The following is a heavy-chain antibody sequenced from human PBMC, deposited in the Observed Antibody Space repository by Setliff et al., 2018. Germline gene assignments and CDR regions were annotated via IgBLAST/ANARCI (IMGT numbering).Heavy chain of an antibody. Sequence: PGESLKISCEASGFSFSNYAMNWVRQAPGKGLEWVASFSSRNDYIYHADSVKGRFTTSRDNAKTSLYLQMDSLRVEDTAVYFCARSENCFSTHCSPYDYWGQGALVTVSS. V-gene: IGHV3-21*01. D-gene: IGHD2-2*01. CDR3: ARSENCFSTHCSPYDY. CDR1: GFSFSNYA. J-gene: IGHJ4*02. CDR2: FSSRNDYI.